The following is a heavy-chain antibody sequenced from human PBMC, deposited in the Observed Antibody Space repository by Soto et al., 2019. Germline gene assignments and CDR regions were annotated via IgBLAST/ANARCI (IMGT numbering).Heavy chain of an antibody. CDR2: ISSSGSTI. J-gene: IGHJ6*02. D-gene: IGHD6-6*01. V-gene: IGHV3-48*03. Sequence: EVQLVESGGGLVQPGGSLRPSCAASGFTFSSYEMNWVRQAPGKGLEWVSYISSSGSTIYYADSVKGRFTISRDNAKNSLYLQMNSLRAEDTAVYYCARDMAGERGSSSGDYYYGMDVWGQGTTVTVSS. CDR1: GFTFSSYE. CDR3: ARDMAGERGSSSGDYYYGMDV.